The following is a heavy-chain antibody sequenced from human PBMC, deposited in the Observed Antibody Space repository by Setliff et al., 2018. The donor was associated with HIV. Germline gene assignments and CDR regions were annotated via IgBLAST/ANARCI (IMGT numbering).Heavy chain of an antibody. Sequence: ASVKVSCKASASRYSFTAYNMHWVRQAPGQGLEWMGWINPNSGGPIYAQEFQGRVTMTRDTSISTVYMELSSLRSDDTAVYYCGRLSDTAMASFDSWGQGTLVTVSS. V-gene: IGHV1-2*02. D-gene: IGHD5-18*01. CDR2: INPNSGGP. CDR1: ASRYSFTAYN. CDR3: GRLSDTAMASFDS. J-gene: IGHJ4*02.